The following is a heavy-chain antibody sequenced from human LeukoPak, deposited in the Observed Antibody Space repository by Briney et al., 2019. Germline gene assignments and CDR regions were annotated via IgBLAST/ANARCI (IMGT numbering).Heavy chain of an antibody. CDR3: ARVLMWFGEPKYCFDS. V-gene: IGHV4-38-2*01. CDR2: VFHSGTT. J-gene: IGHJ4*02. CDR1: GYSISSGVY. Sequence: SETLSLTCAVSGYSISSGVYWAWIRQPPGKGLEYIGSVFHSGTTYYNPSLKSRVTISVDTSKNQFSLNLSSVTAADTAVYFCARVLMWFGEPKYCFDSWGQGTLVTVSS. D-gene: IGHD3-10*01.